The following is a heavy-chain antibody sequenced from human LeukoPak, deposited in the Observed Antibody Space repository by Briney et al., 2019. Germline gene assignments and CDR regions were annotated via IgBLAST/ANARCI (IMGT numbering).Heavy chain of an antibody. CDR2: ISGSGGST. CDR1: GFTFSSYA. CDR3: AKEVAGPIDFSHLYQDY. V-gene: IGHV3-23*01. D-gene: IGHD3/OR15-3a*01. J-gene: IGHJ4*02. Sequence: GGSLRLSCAASGFTFSSYAMSWVRQAPGKGLEWVSAISGSGGSTYYADSVKGRFIISRDNSKNTLYLQMNSLRAEDTAVYYCAKEVAGPIDFSHLYQDYWGQGTLVTVSS.